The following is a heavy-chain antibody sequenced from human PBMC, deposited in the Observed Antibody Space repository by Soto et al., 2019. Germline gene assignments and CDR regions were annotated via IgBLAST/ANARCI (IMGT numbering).Heavy chain of an antibody. CDR1: GFTFSSHS. D-gene: IGHD3-10*01. V-gene: IGHV3-30-3*01. CDR2: ISYDGSIK. J-gene: IGHJ4*02. CDR3: AREWSTSGDLDY. Sequence: QVQLVESGGGVVQPGRSLRLSCAASGFTFSSHSIQWVRQAPGKGLEWVAVISYDGSIKYYADSVKGRFTISRDNPKNTAYLLMNSLRAEDTAVFYCAREWSTSGDLDYWGQGALVIVSS.